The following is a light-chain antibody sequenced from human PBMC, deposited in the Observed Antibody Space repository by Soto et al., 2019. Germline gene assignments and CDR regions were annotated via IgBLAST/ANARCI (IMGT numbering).Light chain of an antibody. V-gene: IGLV2-23*02. CDR2: EVN. CDR3: CSYAGSDTFV. J-gene: IGLJ2*01. Sequence: QSALTQPASVSGSPGQSITMSCTGSSSDVGTYNLVSWHQHHPGKAPKLIIYEVNKRSSGVSNRFSGPKSGNTASLTISGLQAEDEADYYCCSYAGSDTFVFGGGTKLTVL. CDR1: SSDVGTYNL.